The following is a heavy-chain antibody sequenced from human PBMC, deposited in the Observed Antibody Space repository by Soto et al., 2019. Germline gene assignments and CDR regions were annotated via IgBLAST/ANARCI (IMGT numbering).Heavy chain of an antibody. CDR2: ISGSGGNT. CDR3: AKDAGRGGGSAFDC. D-gene: IGHD2-2*01. Sequence: EVQLLDSGGGLVQPGGSLRLSCAPSGFIFSNYAMSWVRQAPGTGREWVSAISGSGGNTFYVGSVKGRFTISRDNSKNTLSLQMNSLRAEDTATYYCAKDAGRGGGSAFDCWGQGTLVTVSS. CDR1: GFIFSNYA. J-gene: IGHJ4*02. V-gene: IGHV3-23*01.